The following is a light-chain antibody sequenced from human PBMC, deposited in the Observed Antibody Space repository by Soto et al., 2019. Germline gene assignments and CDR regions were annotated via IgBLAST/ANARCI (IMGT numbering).Light chain of an antibody. J-gene: IGLJ2*01. CDR1: RDYSTYA. CDR3: QTWGTGIRVV. V-gene: IGLV4-69*01. CDR2: LNSDGIH. Sequence: QPVLTQSPSASASLGASVKLTCTLSRDYSTYAVAWHQQQPEKGPRYLMRLNSDGIHSKGDGIPDRFSGSSSGAERYLTISSLQSEDEADYYCQTWGTGIRVVFGGGTKLTVL.